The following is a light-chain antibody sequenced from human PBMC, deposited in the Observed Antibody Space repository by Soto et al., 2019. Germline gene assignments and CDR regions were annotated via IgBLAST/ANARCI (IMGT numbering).Light chain of an antibody. J-gene: IGKJ1*01. CDR1: QSISTR. CDR3: QQYNSYWT. Sequence: IQMSQSTSTLSASVGDRVTITCRASQSISTRLAWYQQKPGKAPKLLIYDASSLESGVPPRFSGSASGTEFTLTISSLQPDDFATYYCQQYNSYWTFGQGTKVDIK. V-gene: IGKV1-5*01. CDR2: DAS.